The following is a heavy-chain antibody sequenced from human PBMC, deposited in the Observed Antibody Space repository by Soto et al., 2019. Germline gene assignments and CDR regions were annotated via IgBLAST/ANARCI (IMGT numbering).Heavy chain of an antibody. CDR2: INHSGST. V-gene: IGHV4-34*01. CDR3: ARAAMQKFPPVRNYYYMDV. CDR1: GGSFSGYY. J-gene: IGHJ6*03. Sequence: QVQLQQWGAGLLKPSETLSLTRAVYGGSFSGYYWSWIRQPPGKGLEWIGEINHSGSTNYNPSLKSRVTISVDTSKNQFSLKLSSVTAADTAVYYCARAAMQKFPPVRNYYYMDVWGKGTTVTVSS.